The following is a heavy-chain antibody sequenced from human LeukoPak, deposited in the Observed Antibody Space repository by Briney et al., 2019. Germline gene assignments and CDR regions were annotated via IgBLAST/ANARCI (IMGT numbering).Heavy chain of an antibody. CDR1: GGSISSTTYY. J-gene: IGHJ4*02. CDR3: ARLVPDYGDYYFDY. V-gene: IGHV4-61*05. D-gene: IGHD4-17*01. CDR2: IYYSGST. Sequence: PSETLSLTCTVSGGSISSTTYYWGWIRQPPGKGLEWIGYIYYSGSTNYNPSLKSRVTISVDTSKNQFSLKLSSVTAADTAVYYCARLVPDYGDYYFDYWGQGTLVTVSS.